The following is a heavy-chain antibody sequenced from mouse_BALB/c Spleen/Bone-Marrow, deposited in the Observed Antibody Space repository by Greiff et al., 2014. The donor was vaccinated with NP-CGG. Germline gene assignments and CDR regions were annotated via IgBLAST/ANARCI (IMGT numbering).Heavy chain of an antibody. J-gene: IGHJ2*01. V-gene: IGHV14-3*02. D-gene: IGHD1-2*01. CDR3: ARTAPENFDY. CDR2: IDPANGNT. Sequence: EVQLQQSGAELVKPGATVKLSCTASGFNIKDTYMHWVKQRPEQGLEWIGRIDPANGNTKYDPKFQGKATITADTSSNTAYLQLSSLTSEDTAVYYCARTAPENFDYWGQGTTLTVSS. CDR1: GFNIKDTY.